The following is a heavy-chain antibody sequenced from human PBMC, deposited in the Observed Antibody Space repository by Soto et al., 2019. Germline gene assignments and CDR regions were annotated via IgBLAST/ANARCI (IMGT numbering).Heavy chain of an antibody. Sequence: SVKVSCKASGGTFSSYAISWVRQAPGQGLEWMGGIIPIFGTANYAQKFQGRVTITADESTSTAYMELSSLRSEDTAEYYCARGRTDMLPNWFDPWGRGTLVTVSS. CDR3: ARGRTDMLPNWFDP. J-gene: IGHJ5*02. CDR1: GGTFSSYA. V-gene: IGHV1-69*13. CDR2: IIPIFGTA. D-gene: IGHD3-10*02.